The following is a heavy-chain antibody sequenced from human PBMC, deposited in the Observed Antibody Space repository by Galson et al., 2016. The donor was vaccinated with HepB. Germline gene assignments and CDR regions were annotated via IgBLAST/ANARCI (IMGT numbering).Heavy chain of an antibody. CDR1: GSSLSTSGVG. Sequence: PALVKPTQTLTLTCTFSGSSLSTSGVGVGWIRQPPGKALEWLALIYWDDDKRYSPSLKSRLTITKDTSKNQVVLTMTNMDPVDTATYYCAHRLEAVAGGRGMAEVFDYWGQGTLVTVSS. CDR3: AHRLEAVAGGRGMAEVFDY. J-gene: IGHJ4*02. V-gene: IGHV2-5*02. CDR2: IYWDDDK. D-gene: IGHD6-19*01.